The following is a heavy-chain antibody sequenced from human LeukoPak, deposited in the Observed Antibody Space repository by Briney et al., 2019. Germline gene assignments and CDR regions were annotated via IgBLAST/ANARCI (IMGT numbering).Heavy chain of an antibody. Sequence: GGSLRLSCAASGFTFSGSAIHWVRQASGKGLEWVGRIRSKADYAASVKGKFTISRDDSKNTAYLQMNSLRIEDTAVFYCAKGPKQLVFVRGYYFDDWGQGTLVTVSS. J-gene: IGHJ4*02. CDR3: AKGPKQLVFVRGYYFDD. D-gene: IGHD6-13*01. CDR1: GFTFSGSA. CDR2: IRSKAD. V-gene: IGHV3-73*01.